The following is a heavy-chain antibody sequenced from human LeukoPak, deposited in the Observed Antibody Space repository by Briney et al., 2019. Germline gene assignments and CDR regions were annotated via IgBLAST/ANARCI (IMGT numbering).Heavy chain of an antibody. CDR3: ARGHYGGNSVFDY. V-gene: IGHV3-66*02. Sequence: PGGSLRLSCVVPGFTVSSNSNSWVRQAPGKGLVWVSIIYNSGTTYYADSVKGRFTISRDNSKNTLYLQMNSLRPEDTAVYYCARGHYGGNSVFDYWGQGTLVTVSS. D-gene: IGHD4-23*01. CDR2: IYNSGTT. CDR1: GFTVSSNS. J-gene: IGHJ4*02.